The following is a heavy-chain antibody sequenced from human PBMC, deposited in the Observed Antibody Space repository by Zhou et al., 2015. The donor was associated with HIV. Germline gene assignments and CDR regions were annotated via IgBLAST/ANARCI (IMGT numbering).Heavy chain of an antibody. D-gene: IGHD2-15*01. V-gene: IGHV1-69*17. Sequence: LLQSGPEVRKPGSSVRVSCKASGGTFSGSEISWVRQAPGQGLEWMGGINPLFDIENYAQRFRGRLSITADKSTSAAYMELRSLTSEDAAIYYCARSGGNYDFAFDIWGQGTKVVVSS. CDR2: INPLFDIE. CDR3: ARSGGNYDFAFDI. J-gene: IGHJ3*02. CDR1: GGTFSGSE.